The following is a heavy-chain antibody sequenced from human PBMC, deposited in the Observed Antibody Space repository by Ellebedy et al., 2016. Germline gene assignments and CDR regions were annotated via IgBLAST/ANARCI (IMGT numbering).Heavy chain of an antibody. V-gene: IGHV2-5*02. CDR2: LYWDDDN. J-gene: IGHJ5*01. CDR1: GFSLNTSGVG. CDR3: AHTVRSHLGNFVEWPVFNP. D-gene: IGHD3-3*01. Sequence: SGPTLVKPTQTLTLTCTFSGFSLNTSGVGVAWIRQPPGRALEWLALLYWDDDNRYSPSLKSRLTVTKDTSKNQVVLTVTNMDPVDTATYYCAHTVRSHLGNFVEWPVFNPWGQGILVTVSS.